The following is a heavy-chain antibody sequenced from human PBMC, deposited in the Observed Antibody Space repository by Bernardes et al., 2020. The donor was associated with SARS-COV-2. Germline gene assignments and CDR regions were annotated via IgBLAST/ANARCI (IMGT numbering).Heavy chain of an antibody. CDR1: GYTFTGYY. CDR3: ARDSLGYCSSTSCYPDDY. V-gene: IGHV1-2*02. Sequence: ASVKVSCKASGYTFTGYYMHWVRQAPGQGLEWMGWINPNSGGTNYAQKFQGRVTMTRDTSISTAYMELSRLRSDDTAVYYCARDSLGYCSSTSCYPDDYWGQGTLVTVSS. CDR2: INPNSGGT. D-gene: IGHD2-2*01. J-gene: IGHJ4*02.